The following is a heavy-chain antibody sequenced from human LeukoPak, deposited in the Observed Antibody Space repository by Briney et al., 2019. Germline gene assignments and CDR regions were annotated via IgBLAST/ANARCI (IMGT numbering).Heavy chain of an antibody. CDR1: GLTFSSSW. CDR2: IKEDGSEK. V-gene: IGHV3-7*01. CDR3: ARDPGSGYVNNWFDP. J-gene: IGHJ5*02. D-gene: IGHD3-22*01. Sequence: GGSLRLSCAASGLTFSSSWMTWVRQTPGKGLEWVANIKEDGSEKYYVDSVKGRFTISRDNARNSLYLQMYSLRAEDTAVYYCARDPGSGYVNNWFDPWGQGTLVTVSS.